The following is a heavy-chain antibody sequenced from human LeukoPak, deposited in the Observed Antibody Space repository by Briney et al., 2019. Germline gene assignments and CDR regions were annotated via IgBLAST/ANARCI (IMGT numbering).Heavy chain of an antibody. V-gene: IGHV3-30*02. CDR1: GFTFSSYG. Sequence: GGSLRLSCAASGFTFSSYGMHWVRQAPGKGLEWVAFIRYDGSNKYYADSVKGRFTISRDNSKNTLYLQMNSLRAEDTAVYYCAKAGIWFGETDFDYWGQGTLVTVSS. CDR2: IRYDGSNK. D-gene: IGHD3-10*01. CDR3: AKAGIWFGETDFDY. J-gene: IGHJ4*02.